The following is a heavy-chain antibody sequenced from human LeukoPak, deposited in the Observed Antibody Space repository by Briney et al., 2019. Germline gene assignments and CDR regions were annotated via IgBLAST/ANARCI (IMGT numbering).Heavy chain of an antibody. D-gene: IGHD3-22*01. J-gene: IGHJ4*02. CDR1: GGSFSGYY. V-gene: IGHV4-34*01. CDR3: ARGRRTKEDYDSSGYYGY. Sequence: SETLSLTCAVYGGSFSGYYWSWIRQPPGKGLEWIGEINHSGSTNYNPSLKSRVTISVDTSKNQFSLKLSSVTAADTAVYYCARGRRTKEDYDSSGYYGYWGQGTLFTVSS. CDR2: INHSGST.